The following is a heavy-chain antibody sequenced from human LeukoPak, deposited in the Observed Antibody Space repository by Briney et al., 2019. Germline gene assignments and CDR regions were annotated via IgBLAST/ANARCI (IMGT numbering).Heavy chain of an antibody. V-gene: IGHV4-4*07. CDR1: GGSTSNFF. J-gene: IGHJ4*02. Sequence: SETLSLICTVSGGSTSNFFCTWLRQSAGEGLEWIGRIHTSGSTNYNPSLKSRVSMSVDTSKNQFSLKLSSVTAADTAVYYCARDPEGHGYYFDYWGQGALVTVSS. CDR2: IHTSGST. CDR3: ARDPEGHGYYFDY. D-gene: IGHD3-3*01.